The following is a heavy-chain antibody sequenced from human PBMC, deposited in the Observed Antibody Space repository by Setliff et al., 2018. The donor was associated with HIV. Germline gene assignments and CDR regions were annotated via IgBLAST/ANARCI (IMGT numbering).Heavy chain of an antibody. V-gene: IGHV3-48*03. D-gene: IGHD2-15*01. J-gene: IGHJ3*02. CDR2: ISATSGTI. CDR1: GFTFSIHE. Sequence: GGSLRLSCSASGFTFSIHEMNWFRQSPGKGLEWLAYISATSGTIFYADSVKGRFTISRDNAKSTVYLQMGSLSADDTAVYYCARGGFNHAFDIWGQGTMVTVSS. CDR3: ARGGFNHAFDI.